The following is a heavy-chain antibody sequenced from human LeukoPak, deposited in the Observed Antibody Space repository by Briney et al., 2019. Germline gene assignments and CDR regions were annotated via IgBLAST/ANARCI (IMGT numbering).Heavy chain of an antibody. D-gene: IGHD3-22*01. Sequence: ASVKVSCKASGYTFTGYYMHWVRQAPGQGLEWMGWINPNSGGTNYAQKFQGRVTMTRDTSISTVYMELRSLRSDDTAVYYCARGPGGRSGYYPLEDYYYYYYMDVWGKGTTVTVSS. CDR3: ARGPGGRSGYYPLEDYYYYYYMDV. V-gene: IGHV1-2*02. CDR2: INPNSGGT. J-gene: IGHJ6*03. CDR1: GYTFTGYY.